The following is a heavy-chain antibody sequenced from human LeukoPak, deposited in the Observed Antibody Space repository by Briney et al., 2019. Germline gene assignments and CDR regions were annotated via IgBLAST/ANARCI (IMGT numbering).Heavy chain of an antibody. CDR1: GGTFSNYA. CDR2: IIPIFGTA. CDR3: ARGRKELRFDY. D-gene: IGHD1-7*01. V-gene: IGHV1-69*01. J-gene: IGHJ4*02. Sequence: GSSVKVSRKASGGTFSNYAISWVRQAPGQGLEWMGGIIPIFGTANYAQKFQGRVTITADESTSTAYMELSSLRSEDTAVYYCARGRKELRFDYWGQGTLVTVSS.